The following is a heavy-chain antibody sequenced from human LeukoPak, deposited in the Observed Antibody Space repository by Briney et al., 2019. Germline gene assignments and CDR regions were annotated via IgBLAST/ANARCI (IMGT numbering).Heavy chain of an antibody. Sequence: VASVKVSCKASGGTFSSYAISWVRQAPGQGLKWMGGIIPIFGTANYAQKFQGRVTITADESTSTAYMELSSLRSEDTAVYYCARGRGSYGDWFDPWGQGTLVTVSS. CDR1: GGTFSSYA. D-gene: IGHD1-26*01. V-gene: IGHV1-69*13. CDR2: IIPIFGTA. CDR3: ARGRGSYGDWFDP. J-gene: IGHJ5*02.